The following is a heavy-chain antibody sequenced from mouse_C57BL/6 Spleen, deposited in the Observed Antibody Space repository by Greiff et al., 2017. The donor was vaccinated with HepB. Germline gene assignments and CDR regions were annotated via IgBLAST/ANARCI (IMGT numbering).Heavy chain of an antibody. D-gene: IGHD4-1*01. CDR3: ASQGNCDGYAMDY. CDR1: GYSFTDYN. Sequence: VQLQQSGPELVKPGASVKISCKASGYSFTDYNMNWVKQSNGKSLEWIGVINPNYGTTSYNQKFKGKATLTVDQSSNTAYMQLNSLTSEYSAVYYCASQGNCDGYAMDYWGQGTSVTVSS. CDR2: INPNYGTT. V-gene: IGHV1-39*01. J-gene: IGHJ4*01.